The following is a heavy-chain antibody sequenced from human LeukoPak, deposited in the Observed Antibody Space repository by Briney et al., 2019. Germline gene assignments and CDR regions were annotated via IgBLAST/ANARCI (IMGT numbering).Heavy chain of an antibody. V-gene: IGHV4-61*02. CDR1: GGSISSGSYY. J-gene: IGHJ5*02. D-gene: IGHD6-13*01. Sequence: SETLSLTCTVSGGSISSGSYYWSWIRQPAGKGLEWIGRIYTSGSTNYNPSLKSRVTISVDTSKNQFSLKLGSVTAADTAVCYCARDREQQLARGWFGPWGQGTLVTVSS. CDR3: ARDREQQLARGWFGP. CDR2: IYTSGST.